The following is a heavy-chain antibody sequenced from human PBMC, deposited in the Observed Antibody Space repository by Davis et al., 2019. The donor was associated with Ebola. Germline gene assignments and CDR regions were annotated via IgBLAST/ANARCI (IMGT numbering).Heavy chain of an antibody. V-gene: IGHV1-69*04. CDR1: GYTFTSYG. D-gene: IGHD2-8*01. CDR3: ARMGHCTNGVCYHVFDI. J-gene: IGHJ3*02. CDR2: IIPILDIT. Sequence: SVKVSCKASGYTFTSYGISWVRQAPGQGLEWMGRIIPILDITDYAQKFQGRVTITADKSTSTASMELSSLRSEDTAVYFCARMGHCTNGVCYHVFDIWGQGTKVTVSS.